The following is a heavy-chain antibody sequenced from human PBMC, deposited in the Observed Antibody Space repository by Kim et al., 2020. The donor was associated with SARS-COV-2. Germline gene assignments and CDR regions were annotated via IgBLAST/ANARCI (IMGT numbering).Heavy chain of an antibody. CDR2: ISSSGSTI. Sequence: GGSLRLSCAASGFTFSDYYMSWIRQAPGKGLEWVSYISSSGSTIYYADSVKGRFTISRDNAKNSLYLQMNRLRDEDTAVYYCARVRGAAGPFYYYYNGMEVWGQGTTVTVSS. V-gene: IGHV3-11*01. D-gene: IGHD6-13*01. CDR1: GFTFSDYY. J-gene: IGHJ6*02. CDR3: ARVRGAAGPFYYYYNGMEV.